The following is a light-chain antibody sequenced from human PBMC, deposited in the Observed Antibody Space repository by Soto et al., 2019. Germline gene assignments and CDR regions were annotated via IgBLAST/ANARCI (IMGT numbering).Light chain of an antibody. V-gene: IGLV2-14*03. CDR3: SSYTTISTVV. CDR1: SSDIGGYNY. CDR2: DVS. Sequence: QSALTQPASVSGSPGQSITISCTGTSSDIGGYNYVSWYQQHPGKAPQLMIYDVSNRPSGLSNRFSGSKSGKTASLTISGLQAEDAADYYCSSYTTISTVVFGGGTKVTVL. J-gene: IGLJ2*01.